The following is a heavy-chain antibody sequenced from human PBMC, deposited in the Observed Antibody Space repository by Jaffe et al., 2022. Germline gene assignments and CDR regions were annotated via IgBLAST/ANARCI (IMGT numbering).Heavy chain of an antibody. CDR2: IYSGGST. D-gene: IGHD3-10*01. Sequence: EVQLVESGGGLVQPGGSLRLSCAASGFTVSSNYMSWVRQAPGKGLEWVSVIYSGGSTYYADSVKGRFTISRHNSKNTLYLQMNSLRAEDTAVYYCARDVVRGQGAGGSDYWGQGTLVTVSS. J-gene: IGHJ4*02. V-gene: IGHV3-53*04. CDR1: GFTVSSNY. CDR3: ARDVVRGQGAGGSDY.